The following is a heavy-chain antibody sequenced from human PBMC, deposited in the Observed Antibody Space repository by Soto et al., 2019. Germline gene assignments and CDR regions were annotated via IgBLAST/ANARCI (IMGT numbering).Heavy chain of an antibody. CDR2: INPNSRGT. CDR3: ARVTLKAGNWFDP. CDR1: GYTFTDYF. J-gene: IGHJ5*02. Sequence: GASVKVSCKASGYTFTDYFIHWVRQAPAQGFEWMGWINPNSRGTNYAQKFQGRVTMTRDTSNNTAYMELRGLRSDDTAVYYCARVTLKAGNWFDPWGQGTLVTVSS. V-gene: IGHV1-2*02.